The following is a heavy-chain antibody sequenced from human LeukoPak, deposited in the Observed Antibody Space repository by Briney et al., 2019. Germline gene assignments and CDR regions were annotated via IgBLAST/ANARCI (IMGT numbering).Heavy chain of an antibody. V-gene: IGHV1-18*01. Sequence: ASVKVACKASGYTFTSYGINWVRQAPGQGLEWVGWISAYNGNTNYAQKLHGGVSMSTDTSTSTAYMELRSLRSDDTAVYYCARFGKYDYDYNYAMDVWGQGTTVTVSS. CDR3: ARFGKYDYDYNYAMDV. J-gene: IGHJ6*02. D-gene: IGHD1-14*01. CDR1: GYTFTSYG. CDR2: ISAYNGNT.